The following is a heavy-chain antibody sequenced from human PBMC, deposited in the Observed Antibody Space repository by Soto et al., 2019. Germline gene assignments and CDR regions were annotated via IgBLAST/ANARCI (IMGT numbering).Heavy chain of an antibody. D-gene: IGHD5-18*01. Sequence: PGGSMTLSCSASGFTFSSYGMHWVRQAPGKGLEWVAVIWYDGSNKYYADSVKGRFTISRDNSKNTLYLQMNSLRAEDTAVYYCARDRRIQLWRDAFDIWGQGTMVTV. CDR2: IWYDGSNK. CDR1: GFTFSSYG. V-gene: IGHV3-33*01. CDR3: ARDRRIQLWRDAFDI. J-gene: IGHJ3*02.